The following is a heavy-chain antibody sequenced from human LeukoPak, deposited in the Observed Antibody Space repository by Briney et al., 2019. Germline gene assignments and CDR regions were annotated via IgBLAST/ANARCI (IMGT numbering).Heavy chain of an antibody. CDR2: INPNSGGT. Sequence: ASVKVSCKASGYTFTGYYMHWVRQAPGQGLEWMGWINPNSGGTNYAQKFQGRVTMTRDTSISTAYMELSRLRSDDTAVYYCARSWNDAYGELDYWGQGTLVTVSS. CDR1: GYTFTGYY. J-gene: IGHJ4*02. V-gene: IGHV1-2*02. D-gene: IGHD1-1*01. CDR3: ARSWNDAYGELDY.